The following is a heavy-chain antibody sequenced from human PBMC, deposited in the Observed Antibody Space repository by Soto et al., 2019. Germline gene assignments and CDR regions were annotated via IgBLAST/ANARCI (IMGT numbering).Heavy chain of an antibody. J-gene: IGHJ6*02. CDR1: GFTFSSYW. CDR2: INSDGSST. D-gene: IGHD3-3*01. Sequence: EVQLVESGGGLVQPGGSLRLSCAASGFTFSSYWMHWVRQAPGKGLVWVSRINSDGSSTSYADSVKGRFTISRDNAKNTLYLQMNGLRAEDTAVYYCARDPDFWSGSDYGMDVWGQGTTVTVSS. V-gene: IGHV3-74*01. CDR3: ARDPDFWSGSDYGMDV.